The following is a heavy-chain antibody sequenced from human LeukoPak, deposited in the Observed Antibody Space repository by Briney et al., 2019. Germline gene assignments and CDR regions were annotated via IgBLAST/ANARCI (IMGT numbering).Heavy chain of an antibody. V-gene: IGHV1-69*05. J-gene: IGHJ6*03. CDR3: AGTALPTYYYYYYYMDV. CDR2: INPIFDTA. Sequence: SVKVSCKASGGTFSSYAISWVRQAPGQGLEWMGGINPIFDTANHAQKFPGRVTITTDESTCTDYMELSSLRSEDTAVYYCAGTALPTYYYYYYYMDVWGKGTTVTVSS. D-gene: IGHD1-1*01. CDR1: GGTFSSYA.